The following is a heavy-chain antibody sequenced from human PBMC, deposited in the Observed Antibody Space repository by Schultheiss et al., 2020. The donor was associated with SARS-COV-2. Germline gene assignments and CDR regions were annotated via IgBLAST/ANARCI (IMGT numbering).Heavy chain of an antibody. J-gene: IGHJ3*02. CDR1: GGSINGYY. V-gene: IGHV4-4*07. D-gene: IGHD2-2*02. CDR2: IYTSGST. Sequence: SETLSLTCTVSGGSINGYYWSWIRQPAGKGLEWIGRIYTSGSTNYNPSLKSRVTMSVDTSKNQFSLKLSSVTAADTAVYYCARAQGYCSSTSCYIDAFDIWGQGTMVTVSS. CDR3: ARAQGYCSSTSCYIDAFDI.